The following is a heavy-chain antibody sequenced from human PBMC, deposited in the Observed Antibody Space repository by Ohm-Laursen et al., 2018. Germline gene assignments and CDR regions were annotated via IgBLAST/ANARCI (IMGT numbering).Heavy chain of an antibody. CDR3: ARDPGYSQYYFDY. CDR1: GFTVSDAW. Sequence: GSLRLSCTASGFTVSDAWMSWVRQAPGKGLEWVSYISSSGSTIYYADSVKGRFTISRDNAKNSLYLQMNSLRAEDTAVYYCARDPGYSQYYFDYWGQGTLVTVSS. J-gene: IGHJ4*02. V-gene: IGHV3-11*04. D-gene: IGHD5-18*01. CDR2: ISSSGSTI.